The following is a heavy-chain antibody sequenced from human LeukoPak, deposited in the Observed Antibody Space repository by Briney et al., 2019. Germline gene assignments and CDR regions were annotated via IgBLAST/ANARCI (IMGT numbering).Heavy chain of an antibody. V-gene: IGHV3-21*01. CDR1: GFTFSSYA. CDR2: ISSSSSYI. J-gene: IGHJ3*02. D-gene: IGHD3-9*01. CDR3: ARVVNERYFDWLSHPTPLGAFDI. Sequence: PGGSLRLSCAASGFTFSSYAMSWVRQAPGKGLEWVSSISSSSSYIYYADSVKGRFTISRDNAKNSLYLQMNSLRAEDTAVYYCARVVNERYFDWLSHPTPLGAFDIWGQGTMVTVSS.